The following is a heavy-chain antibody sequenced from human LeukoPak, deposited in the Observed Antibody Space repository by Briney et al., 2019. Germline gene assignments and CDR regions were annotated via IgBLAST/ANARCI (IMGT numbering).Heavy chain of an antibody. Sequence: GGSMRLSCAASGFTFSSYAMSWVRQAPGKGLEWVSVISSSGGSTYYADSVKGRFTISRDNSKNTLYLQMNSLRVEDTAVYYCAKDPCTIGGDCYSSIDYWGQGTLVTVSS. D-gene: IGHD2-21*02. V-gene: IGHV3-23*01. J-gene: IGHJ4*02. CDR1: GFTFSSYA. CDR2: ISSSGGST. CDR3: AKDPCTIGGDCYSSIDY.